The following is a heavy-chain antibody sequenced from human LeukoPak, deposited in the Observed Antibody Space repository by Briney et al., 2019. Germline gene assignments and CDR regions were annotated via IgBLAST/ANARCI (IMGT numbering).Heavy chain of an antibody. CDR2: ISYDGSNE. CDR1: GFTFSSYV. Sequence: GGSLRLSCAASGFTFSSYVMHWVRQAPGKGLEWVAIISYDGSNEYYADSVKGRFTISRDNSKNTLYLQMNSLRAEDTAVYYCAKGSGRIMITFGPDYWGQGTLVTVSS. V-gene: IGHV3-30*04. D-gene: IGHD3-16*01. J-gene: IGHJ4*02. CDR3: AKGSGRIMITFGPDY.